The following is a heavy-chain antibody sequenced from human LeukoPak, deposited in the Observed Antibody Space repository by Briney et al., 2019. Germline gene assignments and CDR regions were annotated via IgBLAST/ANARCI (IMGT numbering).Heavy chain of an antibody. CDR1: GFTFSSYG. CDR2: MSYDGSNK. J-gene: IGHJ4*02. V-gene: IGHV3-30*18. Sequence: GRSLRLSCAASGFTFSSYGMHWVRQAPGKGLEWVAVMSYDGSNKYYADSVKGRFTISRDSSKNTLYLQMNSLRAEDTAVYYCAKAWKVMVRGVTDWGQGTLVTVSS. D-gene: IGHD3-10*01. CDR3: AKAWKVMVRGVTD.